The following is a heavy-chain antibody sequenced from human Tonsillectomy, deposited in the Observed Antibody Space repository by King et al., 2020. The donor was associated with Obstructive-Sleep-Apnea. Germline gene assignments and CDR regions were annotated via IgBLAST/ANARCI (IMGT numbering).Heavy chain of an antibody. J-gene: IGHJ4*02. CDR3: TRGPISCYFDS. CDR2: IKSKTDGGTA. Sequence: VQLVESGGGLVEPGGSLRLSCAASGFTFSSAWMSWVRQGPGKGLEWVGRIKSKTDGGTADYAAPVKGRFTISRDDSKNTLYLQMNSLKTEDTAVYFCTRGPISCYFDSWGQGTLVTVSS. V-gene: IGHV3-15*01. CDR1: GFTFSSAW. D-gene: IGHD3-3*02.